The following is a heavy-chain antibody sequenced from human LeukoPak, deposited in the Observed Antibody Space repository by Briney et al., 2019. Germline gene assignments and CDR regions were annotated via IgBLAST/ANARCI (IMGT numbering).Heavy chain of an antibody. J-gene: IGHJ4*02. D-gene: IGHD5-24*01. Sequence: GGSLSLSCAASGFTFSSNSMNWVGQAPGQGLEGVSSISSSSRYIYYADSVKGRFTISRDNAKNSLYLQMNSPRAEDTAVYYCARKSGRAGYDLVDYWGQGTLVTVSS. CDR3: ARKSGRAGYDLVDY. CDR1: GFTFSSNS. V-gene: IGHV3-21*01. CDR2: ISSSSRYI.